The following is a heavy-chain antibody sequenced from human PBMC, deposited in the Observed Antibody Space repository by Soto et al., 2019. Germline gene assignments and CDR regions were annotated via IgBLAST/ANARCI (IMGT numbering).Heavy chain of an antibody. V-gene: IGHV3-21*01. J-gene: IGHJ3*02. D-gene: IGHD2-21*02. CDR2: ISSSSSYI. CDR1: GFTFSSYS. CDR3: ARTTYCGGDCYSLDDAFDI. Sequence: EVQLVESGGGLVKPGGSLRLSCAASGFTFSSYSMNWVRQAPGKGLEWVSSISSSSSYIYYADSVKGRFTISRDNSKNSLYLQMNSLRAEDTAVYYCARTTYCGGDCYSLDDAFDIWGQGTMVTVSS.